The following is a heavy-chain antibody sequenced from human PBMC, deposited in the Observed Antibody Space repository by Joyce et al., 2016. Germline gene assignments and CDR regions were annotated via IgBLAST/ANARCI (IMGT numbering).Heavy chain of an antibody. Sequence: QVLLVQSGATVKRPGSSLKVSCKSSGGAFSNFTVNWVRQAPGQRLEWMGVISPFFGAAKYAEHFQGRVTLTADLSTRTAFMELSALTSADTAVYYCARGGTSSDHFFFYTLDIWGPGTTVIVSS. CDR1: GGAFSNFT. J-gene: IGHJ6*02. CDR3: ARGGTSSDHFFFYTLDI. V-gene: IGHV1-69*12. D-gene: IGHD1-14*01. CDR2: ISPFFGAA.